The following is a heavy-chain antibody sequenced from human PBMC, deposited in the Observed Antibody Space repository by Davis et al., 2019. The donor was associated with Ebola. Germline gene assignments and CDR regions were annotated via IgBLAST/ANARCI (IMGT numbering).Heavy chain of an antibody. Sequence: GESLKISCAASGFTFSSYGMHWVRQAPGKGLEWVAAIWYDGSNKYYADSVKGRFTISRDNSKNTLYLQMNSLRAEDTAVYYCAREIDSSDDYWGQGTLVTVSS. CDR3: AREIDSSDDY. V-gene: IGHV3-33*01. CDR2: IWYDGSNK. J-gene: IGHJ4*02. CDR1: GFTFSSYG. D-gene: IGHD3-22*01.